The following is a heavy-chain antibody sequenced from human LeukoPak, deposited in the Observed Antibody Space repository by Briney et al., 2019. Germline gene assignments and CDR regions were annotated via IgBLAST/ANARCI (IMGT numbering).Heavy chain of an antibody. V-gene: IGHV3-74*01. CDR1: GFTFSNYW. CDR3: ARGLGYGWFDP. CDR2: IDPDGSTT. J-gene: IGHJ5*02. D-gene: IGHD3-10*01. Sequence: PGGSLRLSCAASGFTFSNYWMHWVRQAPGKGLVWLSRIDPDGSTTAYADSVKGRFTISRDNAKNTPYLQMNSLRAEDTAVYYCARGLGYGWFDPWGQGTLVTVSS.